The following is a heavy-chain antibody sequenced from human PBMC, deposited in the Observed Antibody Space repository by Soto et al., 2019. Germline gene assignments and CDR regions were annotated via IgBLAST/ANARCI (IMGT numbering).Heavy chain of an antibody. J-gene: IGHJ6*02. CDR2: VSTNGAT. CDR3: ARADYGILTGSYAMVV. Sequence: PSETLSLTCTVSDDSISSYNWNWIRQPAGKGLEWIGRVSTNGATNYNPSLESRVTMSVDTSKNQFSLQLPSVTAADTAVYFCARADYGILTGSYAMVVWGQGATVTVCS. D-gene: IGHD3-9*01. CDR1: DDSISSYN. V-gene: IGHV4-4*07.